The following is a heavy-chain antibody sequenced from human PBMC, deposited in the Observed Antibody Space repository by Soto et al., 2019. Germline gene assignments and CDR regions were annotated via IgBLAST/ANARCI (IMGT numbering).Heavy chain of an antibody. D-gene: IGHD3-10*01. CDR1: GFTFSSYS. Sequence: GESLRLSCAASGFTFSSYSMNWVRQAPGKGLEWVSSISSSSSYIYYADSVKGRFTISRDNAKNSLYLQMNSLRAEDTAVYYCARDRTMVRGVVDYWGQGTLVTVS. J-gene: IGHJ4*02. V-gene: IGHV3-21*01. CDR2: ISSSSSYI. CDR3: ARDRTMVRGVVDY.